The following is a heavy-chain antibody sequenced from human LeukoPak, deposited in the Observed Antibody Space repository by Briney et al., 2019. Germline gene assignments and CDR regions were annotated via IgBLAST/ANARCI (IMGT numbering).Heavy chain of an antibody. CDR2: ISSSSSYT. CDR3: ARLAYSMVRGVYYFDY. Sequence: GGSLRLSCAASGFTFSDYYMSWIRQAPGKGLEWVSYISSSSSYTNYADSVKGRSTISRDNAKNSLYLQMNSLRAEDTAVYYCARLAYSMVRGVYYFDYWGQGTLVTVSS. V-gene: IGHV3-11*06. CDR1: GFTFSDYY. J-gene: IGHJ4*02. D-gene: IGHD3-10*01.